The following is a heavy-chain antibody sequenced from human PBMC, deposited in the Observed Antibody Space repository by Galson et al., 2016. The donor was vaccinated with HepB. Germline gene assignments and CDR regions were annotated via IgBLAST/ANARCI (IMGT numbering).Heavy chain of an antibody. J-gene: IGHJ4*02. CDR3: VRGRWFGELSV. Sequence: PALVKPTQTLTLTCTFSGFSLSTSGVGVGWIRQPPGKALEWLALMYWDDDKRHSLPLKSRLTITKDTSKNQVVLTMTNMDPVDTATYYCVRGRWFGELSVWGQGTLVTVSS. CDR1: GFSLSTSGVG. V-gene: IGHV2-5*02. D-gene: IGHD3-10*01. CDR2: MYWDDDK.